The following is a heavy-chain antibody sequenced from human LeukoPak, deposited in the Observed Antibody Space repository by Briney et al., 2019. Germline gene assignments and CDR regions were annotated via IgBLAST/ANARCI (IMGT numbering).Heavy chain of an antibody. J-gene: IGHJ4*02. CDR1: GGSISSITYY. CDR3: ARGPRWLQDYFSY. V-gene: IGHV4-39*07. D-gene: IGHD5-24*01. Sequence: PSETLSLTCTVSGGSISSITYYWGWLRQPPGKGLEWIWIIYYSGSTYYNPSLKSRVTISVDTSKNQFSLKLSSVTAADTAVYYCARGPRWLQDYFSYWGQGTLVTVSS. CDR2: IYYSGST.